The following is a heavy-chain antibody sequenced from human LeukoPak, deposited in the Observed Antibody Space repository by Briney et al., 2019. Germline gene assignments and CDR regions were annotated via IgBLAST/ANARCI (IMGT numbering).Heavy chain of an antibody. J-gene: IGHJ4*02. V-gene: IGHV1-18*04. Sequence: ASVKVSCKASGYTFSTYGISWVRQAPGQGLEWMGWISAYNGKINYAQKLQGRVAMTTDTSTNTAYMELRSLRSDDTAVYFCARAPYGGSGSSDYWGQGTLVTVSS. CDR2: ISAYNGKI. CDR3: ARAPYGGSGSSDY. D-gene: IGHD3-10*01. CDR1: GYTFSTYG.